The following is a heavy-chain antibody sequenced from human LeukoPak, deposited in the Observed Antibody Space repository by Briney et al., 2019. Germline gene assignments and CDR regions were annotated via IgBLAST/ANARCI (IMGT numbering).Heavy chain of an antibody. CDR1: GYTFTSYG. J-gene: IGHJ6*03. CDR3: ARDWPTTSSTSCLWCYYYYMDV. V-gene: IGHV1-18*01. D-gene: IGHD2-2*01. Sequence: GASVKVSCKASGYTFTSYGISWVRQAPGQGLEWMGWISAYNGNTNYAQKLQGRVTMTTDTSTSTAYMELRSLRSDDTAVYYCARDWPTTSSTSCLWCYYYYMDVWGKGTTVTVSS. CDR2: ISAYNGNT.